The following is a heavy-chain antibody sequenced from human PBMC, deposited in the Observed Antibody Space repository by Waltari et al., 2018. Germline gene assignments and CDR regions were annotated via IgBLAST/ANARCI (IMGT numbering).Heavy chain of an antibody. CDR3: ATAGLLRPLDAFDI. CDR1: GYTLTELS. J-gene: IGHJ3*02. V-gene: IGHV1-24*01. CDR2: VDPEEGET. Sequence: QVQLVQSGAEVKKPGASVKASCKVSGYTLTELSMHWVRQAPGKGLGWMGGVDPEEGETIYAQKCQGGVTMTEGTSTDTAYMELSSLRSEDTAVYYWATAGLLRPLDAFDIWDQGTVVTVSS. D-gene: IGHD3-22*01.